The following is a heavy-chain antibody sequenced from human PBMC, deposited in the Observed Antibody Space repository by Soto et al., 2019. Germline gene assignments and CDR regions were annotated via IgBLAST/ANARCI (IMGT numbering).Heavy chain of an antibody. J-gene: IGHJ1*01. CDR3: ARSAVPLVGTTGNFLH. D-gene: IGHD1-1*01. CDR2: VYDSGNT. Sequence: PSETLSLTCTVPGGSISTYYWSWIRQPPGKGLEWIGYVYDSGNTNYNPSVKGRVTITVDTSKNQFSLKLNSVTAADTAVYYCARSAVPLVGTTGNFLHWGQGTLVTVSS. V-gene: IGHV4-59*01. CDR1: GGSISTYY.